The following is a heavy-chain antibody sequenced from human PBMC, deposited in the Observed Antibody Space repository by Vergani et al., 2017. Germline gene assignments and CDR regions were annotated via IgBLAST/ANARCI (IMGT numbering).Heavy chain of an antibody. D-gene: IGHD2-2*01. J-gene: IGHJ4*02. CDR2: LNPNSGGT. V-gene: IGHV1-2*02. Sequence: QVQLVQSGAEVKKPGASVKVSCKASGYTFPDYFMHWVRQAPGQGLEWMGWLNPNSGGTNYAQKFQGRVTMTRDTSISTAYMELRNLRSDDTAVYYCARVGTSSNRDYFDYWGQGTLVTVSS. CDR3: ARVGTSSNRDYFDY. CDR1: GYTFPDYF.